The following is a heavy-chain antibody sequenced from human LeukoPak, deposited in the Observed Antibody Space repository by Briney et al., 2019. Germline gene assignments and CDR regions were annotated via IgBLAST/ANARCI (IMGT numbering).Heavy chain of an antibody. D-gene: IGHD1-7*01. CDR3: VRGNLVFDY. CDR1: GFTFSTYW. CDR2: IKPDGREK. V-gene: IGHV3-7*01. J-gene: IGHJ4*02. Sequence: GGSLTLSCAASGFTFSTYWMSWVRQSPGRGLEWVANIKPDGREKNYADSVKGRFTLSRDNAENSLFLQMNSLRAEDTAVYYCVRGNLVFDYWGQGALVTVSS.